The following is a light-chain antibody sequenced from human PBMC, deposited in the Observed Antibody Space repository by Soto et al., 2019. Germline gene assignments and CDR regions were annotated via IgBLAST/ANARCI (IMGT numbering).Light chain of an antibody. CDR2: DVS. J-gene: IGKJ1*01. CDR1: QSVSSY. Sequence: EIVLTQSPATLSLFPGERATLSCRASQSVSSYLAWYQQKPGQAPRLLMYDVSNRATGIPASFSGSGSGTDFTLTITRIAPEDFAVYYCQQRSSRPWTFGQGTKLEIK. CDR3: QQRSSRPWT. V-gene: IGKV3-11*01.